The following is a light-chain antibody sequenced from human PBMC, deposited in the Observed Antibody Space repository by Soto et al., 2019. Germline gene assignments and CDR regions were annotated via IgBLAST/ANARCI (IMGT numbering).Light chain of an antibody. CDR1: QSISSW. CDR2: AAS. J-gene: IGKJ1*01. V-gene: IGKV1-12*01. CDR3: RQANSCPRT. Sequence: EIQMTQSPSSVSEFVGDRVSIYCRASQSISSWLAWYQQKPGKDPQRLLYAASSWQSGVTSGFSGSGSGRDFTLTISSLLHDDFATYYCRQANSCPRTFGQGTKVEIK.